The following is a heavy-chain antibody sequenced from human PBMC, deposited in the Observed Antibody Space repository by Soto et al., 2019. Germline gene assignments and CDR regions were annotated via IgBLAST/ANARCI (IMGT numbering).Heavy chain of an antibody. Sequence: SETLSLTCTVSGGSISSGDYYWSWIRQPPGKGLEWIGYIYYSGSTYYNPSLKSRVTISVDTSKNQFSLKLSSVTAADTAVYYCARGVNFYYYDSSGHYWPYFQHWGQGTLVTVSS. J-gene: IGHJ1*01. CDR1: GGSISSGDYY. D-gene: IGHD3-22*01. V-gene: IGHV4-30-4*01. CDR3: ARGVNFYYYDSSGHYWPYFQH. CDR2: IYYSGST.